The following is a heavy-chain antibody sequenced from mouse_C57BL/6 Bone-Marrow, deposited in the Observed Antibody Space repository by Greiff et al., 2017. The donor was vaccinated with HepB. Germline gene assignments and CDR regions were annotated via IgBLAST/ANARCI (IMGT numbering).Heavy chain of an antibody. CDR1: GFTFSDYY. J-gene: IGHJ3*01. Sequence: EVMLVESGGGLVQPGGSLKLSCAASGFTFSDYYMYWVRQTPEKRLEWVAYISNGGGSTYYPDTVKGRFTISRDNAKNTLYLQMSRLKSEDTAMYYCARGGTTVVATPVFAYWGQGTLVTVSA. CDR3: ARGGTTVVATPVFAY. D-gene: IGHD1-1*01. CDR2: ISNGGGST. V-gene: IGHV5-12*01.